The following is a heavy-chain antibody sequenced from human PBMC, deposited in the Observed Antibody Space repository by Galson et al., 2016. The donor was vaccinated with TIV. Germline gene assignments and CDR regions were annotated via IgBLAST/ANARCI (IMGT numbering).Heavy chain of an antibody. Sequence: SLRLSCAASGFTFSSYAMSWVRRTPGKGLEWVSTFSGSPATTYYADSVKGRFTISRDNSKNTLYLQMNSLQVDDTAIYYCARDIHWGSSDHWGQGTLVTVSS. D-gene: IGHD7-27*01. CDR3: ARDIHWGSSDH. CDR2: FSGSPATT. CDR1: GFTFSSYA. V-gene: IGHV3-23*01. J-gene: IGHJ5*02.